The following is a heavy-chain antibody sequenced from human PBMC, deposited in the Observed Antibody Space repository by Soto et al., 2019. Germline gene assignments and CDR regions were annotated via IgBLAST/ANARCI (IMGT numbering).Heavy chain of an antibody. J-gene: IGHJ5*02. D-gene: IGHD3-10*01. Sequence: QLQLQESGSGRVKPSQTLSLTCAVSGGSIRSGGYSWSWIRQPPGKGLEWIGYIYHSGSTYYNPSLKSRVTLSIDRSKNQFSLKLSSVTAADTAMYYCARVPGPWGQGTLVTVSS. CDR1: GGSIRSGGYS. CDR2: IYHSGST. V-gene: IGHV4-30-2*01. CDR3: ARVPGP.